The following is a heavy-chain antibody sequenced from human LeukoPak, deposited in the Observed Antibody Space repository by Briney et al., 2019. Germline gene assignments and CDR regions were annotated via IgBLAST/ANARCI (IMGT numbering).Heavy chain of an antibody. J-gene: IGHJ3*02. CDR2: IEPSDSYT. CDR3: ASHRAPGIAAVDLDAFDI. CDR1: GYSFTSYW. Sequence: GESLKISCKGSGYSFTSYWISWVRQMPGKGLEWMGRIEPSDSYTNYSPSFQGHVTISADKSISTAYLQWSSLKASDTAMYYCASHRAPGIAAVDLDAFDIWGQGTMVTVSS. D-gene: IGHD6-13*01. V-gene: IGHV5-10-1*01.